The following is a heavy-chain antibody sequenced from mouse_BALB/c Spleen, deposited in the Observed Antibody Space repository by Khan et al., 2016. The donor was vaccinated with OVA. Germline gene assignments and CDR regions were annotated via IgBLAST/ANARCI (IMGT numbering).Heavy chain of an antibody. D-gene: IGHD6-1*01. V-gene: IGHV14-3*02. CDR1: GFNIKDTY. J-gene: IGHJ2*01. Sequence: VQLKQSGAELVKPGATVKLSCTASGFNIKDTYMHWLKQWPEQGLEWIGRIDTPNGNTKYDPKFQGKGTITADTSYNTGYLQLSSQTSENTAVYYCAGRATKWGQGTLLTVSS. CDR3: AGRATK. CDR2: IDTPNGNT.